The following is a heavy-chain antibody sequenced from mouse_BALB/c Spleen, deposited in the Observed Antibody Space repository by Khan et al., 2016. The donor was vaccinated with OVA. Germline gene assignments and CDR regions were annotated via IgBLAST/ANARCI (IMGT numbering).Heavy chain of an antibody. D-gene: IGHD2-14*01. V-gene: IGHV1-4*01. Sequence: QVQMKQSGAELARPGASVKMSCKASGYTFTSYTIHWIKLRPGPGLEWIGFINPSNGYTNYNQKFKDKATLTAAKSSTTVYMQLSSLTSDDSAVYNCVRDGAYHRNDGWFAYWGQGTLVTVSA. CDR2: INPSNGYT. J-gene: IGHJ3*01. CDR3: VRDGAYHRNDGWFAY. CDR1: GYTFTSYT.